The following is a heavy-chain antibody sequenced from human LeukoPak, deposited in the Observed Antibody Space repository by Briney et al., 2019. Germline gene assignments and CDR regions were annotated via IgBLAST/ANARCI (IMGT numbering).Heavy chain of an antibody. Sequence: SETLSLTCTVSGGSISSYYWSWIRQPPGKGLEWIGYIYCSGSTNYNPSLKSRVTISVDTSNNQFSLKLSSVTAADTAVYYCARVKVTGSGDYWGQGTLVTVSS. J-gene: IGHJ4*02. V-gene: IGHV4-59*08. CDR2: IYCSGST. CDR3: ARVKVTGSGDY. D-gene: IGHD4-11*01. CDR1: GGSISSYY.